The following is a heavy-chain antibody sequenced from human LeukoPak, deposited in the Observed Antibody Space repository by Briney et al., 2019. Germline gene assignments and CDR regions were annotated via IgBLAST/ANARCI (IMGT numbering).Heavy chain of an antibody. CDR1: GYTFTGYY. J-gene: IGHJ6*03. CDR2: INPNSGGT. D-gene: IGHD2-2*01. V-gene: IGHV1-2*06. CDR3: ARAGLGYCSSTSCHMGSYYYYYMDV. Sequence: ASVKVSCKASGYTFTGYYMHWVRQAPGQGLEWMGRINPNSGGTNYAQKFQGRVTMTRDTSISTAYMELSSLRSEDTAVYYCARAGLGYCSSTSCHMGSYYYYYMDVWGKGTTVTVSS.